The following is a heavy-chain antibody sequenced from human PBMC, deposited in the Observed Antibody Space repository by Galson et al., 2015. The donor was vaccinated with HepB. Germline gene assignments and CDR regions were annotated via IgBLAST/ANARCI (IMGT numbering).Heavy chain of an antibody. CDR1: GFTFSNYA. V-gene: IGHV3-30-3*01. J-gene: IGHJ6*02. D-gene: IGHD1-14*01. CDR2: ISYDGSTK. CDR3: ARELVAGGLGMDV. Sequence: SLRLSCAASGFTFSNYAMHWVRQAPGKVLEWVAVISYDGSTKYYADSVKGRFTISRDNPKNTLYLQMDSLRAEETAVYYCARELVAGGLGMDVWGQGTTVTVSS.